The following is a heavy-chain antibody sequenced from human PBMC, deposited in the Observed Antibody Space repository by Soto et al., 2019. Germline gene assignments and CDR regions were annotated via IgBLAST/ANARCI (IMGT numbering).Heavy chain of an antibody. J-gene: IGHJ6*03. CDR3: AKGSTSGYGYYYYMDV. D-gene: IGHD5-12*01. Sequence: GGSLRLSCAASGFPFSSYAMSWVRQAPGKGLEWVSAISGSGGSTYYADSVKGRFTISRDNSKNTLYLQMNSLRAEDTAVYYCAKGSTSGYGYYYYMDVWGKGTTVTVSS. V-gene: IGHV3-23*01. CDR2: ISGSGGST. CDR1: GFPFSSYA.